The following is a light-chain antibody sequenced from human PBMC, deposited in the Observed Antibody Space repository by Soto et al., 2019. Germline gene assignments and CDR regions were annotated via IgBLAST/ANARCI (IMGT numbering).Light chain of an antibody. CDR1: SSDIGDYNY. CDR3: GAWDESLNGYV. Sequence: QSALTQPASVSGSPGQSITISCTGTSSDIGDYNYVSWYQHHPGKAPKLMIYEVRNRPSGVPDRFSGSKSGTSASLAINGLQSGDEADYYCGAWDESLNGYVFGTGTKLTVL. J-gene: IGLJ1*01. V-gene: IGLV2-14*01. CDR2: EVR.